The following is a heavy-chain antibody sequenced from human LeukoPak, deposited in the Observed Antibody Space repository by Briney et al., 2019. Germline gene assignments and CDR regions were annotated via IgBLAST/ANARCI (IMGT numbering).Heavy chain of an antibody. D-gene: IGHD5-12*01. V-gene: IGHV1-58*01. Sequence: SVKVSCKASGFTFTSSAVQWVRQARGQRLEWIGWIVVGSGNTNYAQKFQERVTITRDMSTSTAYMELSSLRSEDTAVYYCAAERGYSGYDEGDRYFDYWGQGTLVTVSS. CDR3: AAERGYSGYDEGDRYFDY. CDR1: GFTFTSSA. CDR2: IVVGSGNT. J-gene: IGHJ4*02.